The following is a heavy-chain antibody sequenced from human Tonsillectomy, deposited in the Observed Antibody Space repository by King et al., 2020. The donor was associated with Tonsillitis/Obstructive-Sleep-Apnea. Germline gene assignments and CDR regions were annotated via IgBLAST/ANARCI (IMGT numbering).Heavy chain of an antibody. CDR1: GFTFSDHY. Sequence: DVQLVESGGGLVQPGGSLRLSCAASGFTFSDHYMDWVRQAPGKGLEWVGRTRNKANSYTTEYAASVKGRFTFSRDDSKNSLYLQMNSLKTEETAVYYCATPLPRERGYDSTGYYYMDVWGKGTTVTVSS. CDR2: TRNKANSYTT. V-gene: IGHV3-72*01. CDR3: ATPLPRERGYDSTGYYYMDV. D-gene: IGHD3-3*01. J-gene: IGHJ6*03.